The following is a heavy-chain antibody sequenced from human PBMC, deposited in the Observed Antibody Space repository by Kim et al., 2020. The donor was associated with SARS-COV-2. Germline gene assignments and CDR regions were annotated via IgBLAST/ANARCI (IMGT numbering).Heavy chain of an antibody. J-gene: IGHJ4*02. CDR3: ARDLLHSGYDY. V-gene: IGHV1-3*01. CDR2: NI. D-gene: IGHD5-12*01. Sequence: NIKYYQKCPGRANLTWDTSASTAYMELRALTSEDTAVYYCARDLLHSGYDYWGQGTLVTVSS.